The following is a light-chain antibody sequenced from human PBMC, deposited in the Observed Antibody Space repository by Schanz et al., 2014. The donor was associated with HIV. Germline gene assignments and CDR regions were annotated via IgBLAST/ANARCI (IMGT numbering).Light chain of an antibody. V-gene: IGLV1-40*01. J-gene: IGLJ2*01. CDR3: GTWDSGLSLVL. Sequence: QSVLTQPPSVSGAPGQGVTISCTGSNSNIGATSHVHWYQQVTGTAPKFLISTDGGRPSGVPDRFSGSKSGTSATLGITGLQTGDEADFYCGTWDSGLSLVLFGGGTKLTVL. CDR2: TDG. CDR1: NSNIGATSH.